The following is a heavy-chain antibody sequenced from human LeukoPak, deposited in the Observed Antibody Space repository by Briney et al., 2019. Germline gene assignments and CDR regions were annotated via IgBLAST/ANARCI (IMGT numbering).Heavy chain of an antibody. J-gene: IGHJ4*02. CDR1: GFTFSSYA. V-gene: IGHV3-23*01. CDR2: ISGSGGST. D-gene: IGHD3-22*01. Sequence: PGGSLRLSCGASGFTFSSYAMSWVRQAPGKGLEWVSAISGSGGSTYYADSVKGRFTISRDNSKNTLYLQMNSLRAEDTAVYYCAKDFLDSSGYDYWGQGALVTVSS. CDR3: AKDFLDSSGYDY.